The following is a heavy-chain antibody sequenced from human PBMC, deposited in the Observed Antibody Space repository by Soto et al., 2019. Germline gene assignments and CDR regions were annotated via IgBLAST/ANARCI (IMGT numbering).Heavy chain of an antibody. CDR1: GYTFTGYY. CDR2: INPNSGGT. CDR3: ARGASLGATGLGFDY. J-gene: IGHJ4*02. D-gene: IGHD1-26*01. Sequence: GASVKVSCKASGYTFTGYYMHWVRQAPGQGLEWMGWINPNSGGTNYAQKFQGWVTMTRDTSISTAYMELSRLRSDDTAVYYCARGASLGATGLGFDYWGQGTLVTVS. V-gene: IGHV1-2*04.